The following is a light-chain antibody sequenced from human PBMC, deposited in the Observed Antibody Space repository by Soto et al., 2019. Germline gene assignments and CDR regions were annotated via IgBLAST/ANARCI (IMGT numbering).Light chain of an antibody. CDR3: QQRTDWPIT. J-gene: IGKJ5*01. CDR2: DAS. V-gene: IGKV3-11*01. Sequence: EVVMTQSPATVPVSLGGRVTLSCRASQSVGSNLAWYQQKPGQAPRLLIYDASNRATGIPARFSGSGSGTDFTLTISRLEPEDFAVYYCQQRTDWPITFGQGTRLEIK. CDR1: QSVGSN.